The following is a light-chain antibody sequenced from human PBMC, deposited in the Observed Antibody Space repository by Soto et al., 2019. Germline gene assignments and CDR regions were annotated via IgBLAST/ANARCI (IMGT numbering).Light chain of an antibody. CDR3: AAWDDRLNGPV. Sequence: QSVLTQPPSVSAAPRQRVTISCSGSSSNIGNNAVNWYQHLPGKAPKLLIHYDDRVPSGVSDRFSGSKSGTSASLAISEFQSEDEADYHCAAWDDRLNGPVFGGGTKLTVL. CDR2: YDD. V-gene: IGLV1-36*01. J-gene: IGLJ3*02. CDR1: SSNIGNNA.